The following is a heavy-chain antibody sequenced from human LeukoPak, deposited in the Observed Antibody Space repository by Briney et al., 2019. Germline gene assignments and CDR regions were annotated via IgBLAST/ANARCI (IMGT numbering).Heavy chain of an antibody. V-gene: IGHV3-33*01. D-gene: IGHD3-22*01. J-gene: IGHJ5*02. CDR1: GFTFSSYG. CDR2: IWYDGSNK. Sequence: GGSLRLSCAASGFTFSSYGMHWVRQAPGKGLEWVAVIWYDGSNKYYADSVKGRFIISRDNSKNTLYLQMNSLRAEDTAVYYCARERAPGGSSGYNWFDPWGQGTLVTVSS. CDR3: ARERAPGGSSGYNWFDP.